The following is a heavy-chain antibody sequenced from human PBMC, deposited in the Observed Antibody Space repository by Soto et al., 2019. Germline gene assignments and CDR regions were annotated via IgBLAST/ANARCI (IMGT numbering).Heavy chain of an antibody. CDR3: TRDHHFDH. Sequence: GGSIRLSCAASGFTFSDYSMNWVRQAPGKGLEWVSSISSRSIYIYYADSVKGRFTISRDNAKNSLYLQMNSLRAEDTAVYYCTRDHHFDHWGQGTLVTVSS. CDR1: GFTFSDYS. J-gene: IGHJ5*02. V-gene: IGHV3-21*01. CDR2: ISSRSIYI.